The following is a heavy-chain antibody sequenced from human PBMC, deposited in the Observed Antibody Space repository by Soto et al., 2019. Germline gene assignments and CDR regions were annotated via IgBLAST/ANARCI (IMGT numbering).Heavy chain of an antibody. Sequence: SETLSLTCAVSGGSISSGGYSWSWIRQPPGKGLEWIGYMYHSGSTYYNPSLKSRVTISVDTSKNQFSLKLSSVTAADTAVYYCARDDCFSTTCYVSYWGQGTLVTVS. CDR3: ARDDCFSTTCYVSY. D-gene: IGHD2-2*01. CDR2: MYHSGST. J-gene: IGHJ4*02. CDR1: GGSISSGGYS. V-gene: IGHV4-30-2*01.